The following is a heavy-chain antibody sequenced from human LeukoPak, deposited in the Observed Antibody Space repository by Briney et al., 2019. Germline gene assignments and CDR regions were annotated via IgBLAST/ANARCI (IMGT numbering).Heavy chain of an antibody. CDR2: IYTSGST. J-gene: IGHJ4*02. D-gene: IGHD3-22*01. V-gene: IGHV4-4*07. Sequence: SETLSLTCAVYGGSFSGYYWSWIRQPAGKGLEWIGRIYTSGSTNYNPSLKSRVTMSVDTSKNQFSLKLSSVTAADTAVYYCARDNYDSSGYYEVYWGQGTLVTVSS. CDR1: GGSFSGYY. CDR3: ARDNYDSSGYYEVY.